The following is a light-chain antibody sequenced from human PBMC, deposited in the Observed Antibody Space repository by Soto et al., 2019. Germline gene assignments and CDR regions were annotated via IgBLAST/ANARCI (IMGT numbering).Light chain of an antibody. CDR2: DAY. J-gene: IGKJ5*01. CDR3: QQRHMWPIT. CDR1: QSFRGL. Sequence: EIVMTHSPATLSLSPWEIATLSCRASQSFRGLLAWYQQKPGQAPRLLIYDAYNRATGIPPRFSGSGSGTDFTLTISSLEPEDSAVYYCQQRHMWPITFGQGTRLEIK. V-gene: IGKV3-11*01.